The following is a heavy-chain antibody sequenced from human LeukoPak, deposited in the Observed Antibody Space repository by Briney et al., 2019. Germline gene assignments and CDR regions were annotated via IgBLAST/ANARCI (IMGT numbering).Heavy chain of an antibody. CDR3: ARLVTDYGDSHYFDS. V-gene: IGHV4-59*08. Sequence: SETLSLTCTVSGASISSDSWNWIRQSPGKGLEWIGYIYYSGSSKNNPSLKSRLTISIDTSRNQFSLKLTSVTPADTAVYFCARLVTDYGDSHYFDSWGQGALVTASS. CDR1: GASISSDS. J-gene: IGHJ4*02. D-gene: IGHD4-17*01. CDR2: IYYSGSS.